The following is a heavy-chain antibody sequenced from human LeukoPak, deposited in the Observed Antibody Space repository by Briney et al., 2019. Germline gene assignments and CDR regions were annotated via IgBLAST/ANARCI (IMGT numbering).Heavy chain of an antibody. J-gene: IGHJ4*02. V-gene: IGHV3-7*01. D-gene: IGHD4-23*01. Sequence: PGGSLRLSCAASGFTFSSYWVSWVRQAPGKGLEWVANIKQDGSEKYYVDSVKGRFTISRDNAKNSLYLQMNSLRAEDTAVYYCARAIGKSEGYWGQGTLVTVSS. CDR2: IKQDGSEK. CDR3: ARAIGKSEGY. CDR1: GFTFSSYW.